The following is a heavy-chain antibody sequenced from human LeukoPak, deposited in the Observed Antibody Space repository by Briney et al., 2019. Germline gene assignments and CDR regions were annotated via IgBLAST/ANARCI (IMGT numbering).Heavy chain of an antibody. D-gene: IGHD3-16*01. CDR2: IYYSGST. CDR3: ARDRDLGGGWFDP. Sequence: SETLSLTCTVSGGSISSHYWSWIRQPPGKGLEWIGYIYYSGSTNYNPSLKSRVTISVDTSKNQFSLKLSSVTAADAAVYYCARDRDLGGGWFDPWGQGTLVTVSS. CDR1: GGSISSHY. J-gene: IGHJ5*02. V-gene: IGHV4-59*11.